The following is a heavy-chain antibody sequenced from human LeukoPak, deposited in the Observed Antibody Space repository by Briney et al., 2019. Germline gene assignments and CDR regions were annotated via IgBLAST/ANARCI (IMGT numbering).Heavy chain of an antibody. V-gene: IGHV1-69*05. CDR1: GGTFSSYA. CDR2: IIPIFGTA. D-gene: IGHD3-10*01. J-gene: IGHJ6*03. CDR3: ARTMVRGVSLEDMDV. Sequence: SVKVSCKASGGTFSSYAISWVRQAPGQGLEWMGRIIPIFGTANYAQKFQGRVTITTDESTSTAYMELSSLRSEDTAVYYCARTMVRGVSLEDMDVWGKGTTVIVSS.